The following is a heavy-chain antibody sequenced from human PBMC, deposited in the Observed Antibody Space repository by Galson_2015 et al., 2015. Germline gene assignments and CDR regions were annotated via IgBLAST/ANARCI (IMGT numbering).Heavy chain of an antibody. J-gene: IGHJ4*02. D-gene: IGHD3-16*02. Sequence: SVKVSCKASGYIFTNYGITWVRQAPGQGLEWMGWISAYNGNANYAQKLQGRVTMTTDTSTSTAYMELRSLRSDDTAVYYCARMSVIAYNAGYFDYWGQGTLVTVSS. CDR3: ARMSVIAYNAGYFDY. CDR2: ISAYNGNA. CDR1: GYIFTNYG. V-gene: IGHV1-18*01.